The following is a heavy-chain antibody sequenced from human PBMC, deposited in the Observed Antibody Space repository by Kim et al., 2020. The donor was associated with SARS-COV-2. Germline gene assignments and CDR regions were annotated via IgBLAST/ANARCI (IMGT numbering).Heavy chain of an antibody. Sequence: SETLSLTCTVSGGSISSGGYYWSWIRQHPGKGLEWIGYIYYSGSTYYNPSLKSRVTISVDTSKNQFSLKLSSVTAADTAVYYCAREGIYYDSSGHLATNAFDIWGQGTMVTVSS. CDR1: GGSISSGGYY. D-gene: IGHD3-22*01. V-gene: IGHV4-31*03. CDR3: AREGIYYDSSGHLATNAFDI. CDR2: IYYSGST. J-gene: IGHJ3*02.